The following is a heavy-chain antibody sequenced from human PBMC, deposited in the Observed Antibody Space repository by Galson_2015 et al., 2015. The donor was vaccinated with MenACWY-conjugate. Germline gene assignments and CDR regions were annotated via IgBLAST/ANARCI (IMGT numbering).Heavy chain of an antibody. D-gene: IGHD6-19*01. CDR2: ICAGGISI. CDR3: VRGSSGWRGMDI. Sequence: SLRLSCAASGFAFSNYCMHWVRQAPGKGLECVSRICAGGISIMYGESVRGRFTISRDDAENTLYLQMDGLRADDTAVYFCVRGSSGWRGMDIWGQGTTVTVSS. V-gene: IGHV3-74*03. J-gene: IGHJ6*02. CDR1: GFAFSNYC.